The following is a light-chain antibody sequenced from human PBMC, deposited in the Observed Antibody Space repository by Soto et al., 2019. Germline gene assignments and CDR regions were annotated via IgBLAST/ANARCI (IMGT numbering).Light chain of an antibody. J-gene: IGLJ2*01. CDR2: GNT. CDR3: HSYDSTLSASI. CDR1: SSNIGAGYD. V-gene: IGLV1-40*01. Sequence: QSVLTQPPSVSGAPGQRVTISCTGSSSNIGAGYDVHWYHQLPGTAPKLLIFGNTNRPSGVPDRFSGSKSGTSASLAITGLQAEDEADYYCHSYDSTLSASIFRGRTKLTVL.